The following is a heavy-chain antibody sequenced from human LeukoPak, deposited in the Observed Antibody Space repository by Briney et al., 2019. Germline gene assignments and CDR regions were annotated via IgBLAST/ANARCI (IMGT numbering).Heavy chain of an antibody. CDR2: IAVYNGDT. D-gene: IGHD6-19*01. CDR1: GYTFNTFG. CDR3: ASIKWLVLLAGN. Sequence: ASAKVSCKASGYTFNTFGITWVRQAPGQGLEWLGWIAVYNGDTNYAQKFQGRVTMTRDTSISTAYMELSRLRSDDTAVYYCASIKWLVLLAGNWGQGTLVTVSS. J-gene: IGHJ4*02. V-gene: IGHV1-18*01.